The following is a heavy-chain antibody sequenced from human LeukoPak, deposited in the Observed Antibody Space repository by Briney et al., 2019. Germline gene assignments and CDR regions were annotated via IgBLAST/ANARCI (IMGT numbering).Heavy chain of an antibody. D-gene: IGHD3-22*01. CDR3: ARGYYYDRSGYYVDY. CDR2: INHSGST. J-gene: IGHJ4*02. Sequence: SETLSLTCAVYGGSFSGYYWSWIRQPPGKGLEWIGEINHSGSTNYNPSLKSRVTISVDTSKNQFSLKLSSVTAADTAVYYCARGYYYDRSGYYVDYWGQGTLVTVSS. V-gene: IGHV4-34*01. CDR1: GGSFSGYY.